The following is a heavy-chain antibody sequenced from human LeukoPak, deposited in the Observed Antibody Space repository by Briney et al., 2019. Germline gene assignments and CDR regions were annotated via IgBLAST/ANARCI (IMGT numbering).Heavy chain of an antibody. CDR2: INHSGGT. V-gene: IGHV4-34*01. CDR1: GGSFSGYY. Sequence: SETLSLTCAVYGGSFSGYYWSWIRQPPGKGLEWIGEINHSGGTNYNPSLKSRVTISVDTSKNQFSLKLSSVTAADTAVYYCARKLVLLWFGESKGYYFDYWGQGTLVTVSS. D-gene: IGHD3-10*01. CDR3: ARKLVLLWFGESKGYYFDY. J-gene: IGHJ4*02.